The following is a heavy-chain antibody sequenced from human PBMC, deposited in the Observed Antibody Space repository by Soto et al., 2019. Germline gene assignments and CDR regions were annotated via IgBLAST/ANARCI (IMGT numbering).Heavy chain of an antibody. D-gene: IGHD1-20*01. CDR1: GFTLRIYA. V-gene: IGHV3-23*01. J-gene: IGHJ4*02. CDR2: ISANDVGT. CDR3: AKAKNDYNWDNRPPFDY. Sequence: GGSLRLSCEASGFTLRIYAMTWIRQAPGKGLEWVSLISANDVGTYYAESVKTRFTISTNQSRNTVYLQMDSLRADDTAIYYCAKAKNDYNWDNRPPFDYWGQGTLVTVSS.